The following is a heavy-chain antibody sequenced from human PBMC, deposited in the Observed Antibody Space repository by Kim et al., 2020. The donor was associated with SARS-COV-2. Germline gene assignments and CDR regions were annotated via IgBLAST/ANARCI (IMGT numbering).Heavy chain of an antibody. V-gene: IGHV4-59*01. CDR2: IYHTGNT. CDR3: ASLAAGYGLDV. CDR1: GDSIRYYY. Sequence: SETLSLTCGVSGDSIRYYYWSWIRQTPGKGLEWIGYIYHTGNTNYNPSLKSRVTLSVDTSKNQISLRLNSVTASDTAVYYCASLAAGYGLDVWGHGTTGT. J-gene: IGHJ6*02. D-gene: IGHD6-13*01.